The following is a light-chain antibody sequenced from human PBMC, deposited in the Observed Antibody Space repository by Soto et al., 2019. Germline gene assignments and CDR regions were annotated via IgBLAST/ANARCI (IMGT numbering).Light chain of an antibody. CDR2: AAS. J-gene: IGKJ1*01. CDR1: QSVSIL. CDR3: QQYYNSPRT. V-gene: IGKV3-15*01. Sequence: EIEMTQSPSTLSASAGERATITCRASQSVSILLAWYQQKPGQAPKLLIYAASTRPTGIPSRFSGCGSGTEFTLTISSLQPEDFAVYYCQQYYNSPRTFGQGTKVDI.